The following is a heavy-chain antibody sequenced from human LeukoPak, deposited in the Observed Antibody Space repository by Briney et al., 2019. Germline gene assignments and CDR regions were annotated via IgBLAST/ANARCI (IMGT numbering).Heavy chain of an antibody. V-gene: IGHV4-59*08. J-gene: IGHJ4*02. Sequence: SETLSLTCTVSGGSISSYYWSWIRQPPGKGLEWIGYIYYSGSTNYNPSLKSRVTISVDTSKSQFSLKLSSVTAADTAVYYCARQRGSGTSAFDYWGQGTLVTVSS. CDR2: IYYSGST. CDR3: ARQRGSGTSAFDY. CDR1: GGSISSYY. D-gene: IGHD1-26*01.